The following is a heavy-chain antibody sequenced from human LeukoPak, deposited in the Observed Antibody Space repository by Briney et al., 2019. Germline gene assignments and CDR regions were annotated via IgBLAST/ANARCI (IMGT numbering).Heavy chain of an antibody. CDR3: ARQDRITIFGVGPFDY. CDR1: GGSISSYY. CDR2: IYTSGST. Sequence: SETLSLTCTVSGGSISSYYWSWIRQPAGKGLEWIGRIYTSGSTNYNPSLKSRVTMSVDTSKNQFSLKLSSVTAADTAVYYCARQDRITIFGVGPFDYWGQGTLVTVSS. D-gene: IGHD3-3*01. J-gene: IGHJ4*02. V-gene: IGHV4-4*07.